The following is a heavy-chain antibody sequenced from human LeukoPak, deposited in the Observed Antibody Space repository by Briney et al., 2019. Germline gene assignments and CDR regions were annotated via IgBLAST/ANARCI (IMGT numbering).Heavy chain of an antibody. Sequence: PGGSLRLSCAASGFTFSSYAMSWVRQAPGKGLEWVSAISGSGGSTYYADSVKGRFTISRDNSKNTLYLQMNSLRAEDTAVYYCAKGARITMVRAVISYYFDYWGQGTLVTVSS. D-gene: IGHD3-10*01. CDR1: GFTFSSYA. CDR3: AKGARITMVRAVISYYFDY. J-gene: IGHJ4*02. V-gene: IGHV3-23*01. CDR2: ISGSGGST.